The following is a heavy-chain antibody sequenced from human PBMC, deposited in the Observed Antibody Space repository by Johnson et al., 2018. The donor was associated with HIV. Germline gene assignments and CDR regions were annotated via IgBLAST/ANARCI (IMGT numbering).Heavy chain of an antibody. Sequence: QVQLVESGGGLVKPGGSLRLSCAASGFTFSDYYMSWIRQAPGKGLEWVSYISESGTTIYYADYVKGRFTISRDNAKNSLYLQMNSLRAEDTAVYYCARDRGLWERNGAGAFDIWGQGTMVTVSS. CDR3: ARDRGLWERNGAGAFDI. V-gene: IGHV3-11*04. D-gene: IGHD1-26*01. J-gene: IGHJ3*02. CDR1: GFTFSDYY. CDR2: ISESGTTI.